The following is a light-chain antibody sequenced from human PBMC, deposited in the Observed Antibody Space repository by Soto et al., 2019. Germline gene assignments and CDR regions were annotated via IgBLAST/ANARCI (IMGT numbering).Light chain of an antibody. CDR1: QGISNY. J-gene: IGKJ1*01. CDR3: QKYNSAPHWT. V-gene: IGKV1-27*01. Sequence: DIQMTQSPSSLSASVGDRVTITCRASQGISNYLAWYQQKPGKVPKLLIYAASTLQSGVPSRFSGSGSGTDFTLTISSLQPEDVANYYCQKYNSAPHWTLGQGTKVDLK. CDR2: AAS.